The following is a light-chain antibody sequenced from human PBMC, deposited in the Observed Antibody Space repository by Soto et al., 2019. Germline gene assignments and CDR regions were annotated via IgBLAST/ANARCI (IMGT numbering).Light chain of an antibody. J-gene: IGLJ2*01. CDR1: SSDVGGYNY. CDR2: EVS. V-gene: IGLV2-14*01. Sequence: QSVLTQPASVSGSPGQSITISCTGTSSDVGGYNYVSWYQQPPGKAPKLMIYEVSNRPSGVSNRFSGSKSGNTASLTISGLQAEDEADYYCSSYTSGSTVVFGGGTKLTVL. CDR3: SSYTSGSTVV.